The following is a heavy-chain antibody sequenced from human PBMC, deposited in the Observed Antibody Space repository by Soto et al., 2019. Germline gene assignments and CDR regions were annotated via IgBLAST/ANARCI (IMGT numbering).Heavy chain of an antibody. CDR3: ARNGDCTRPGCIVGWFDP. Sequence: SETLSLTCNVSGASISSYNYWGLFRQPAGKGLEWIGSIIYSGDIMYNPSLQSRLTLFVDTSKNQFYLDLNSVTAADTAMYYCARNGDCTRPGCIVGWFDPWGPGTLVTVSS. J-gene: IGHJ5*02. D-gene: IGHD2-8*01. V-gene: IGHV4-39*07. CDR1: GASISSYNY. CDR2: IIYSGDI.